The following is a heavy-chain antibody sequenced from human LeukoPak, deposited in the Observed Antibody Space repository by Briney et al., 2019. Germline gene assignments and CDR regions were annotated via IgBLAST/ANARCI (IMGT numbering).Heavy chain of an antibody. V-gene: IGHV4-39*01. Sequence: SETLSLTCTVSGGSISSSSYYWGWIRQPPGKGLEWIGSIYYSGSTYYNPSLKSRVTISVDTSKNQFSLKLSSVTAADTALYYCARSGTNYDSSGYAFDIWGQGTMVTVSS. CDR1: GGSISSSSYY. D-gene: IGHD3-22*01. J-gene: IGHJ3*02. CDR2: IYYSGST. CDR3: ARSGTNYDSSGYAFDI.